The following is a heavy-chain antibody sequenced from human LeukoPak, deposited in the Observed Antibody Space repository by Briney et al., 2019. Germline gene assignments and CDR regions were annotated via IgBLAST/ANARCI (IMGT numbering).Heavy chain of an antibody. CDR3: ARGWIQLWPPTADYYGMDV. J-gene: IGHJ6*02. V-gene: IGHV4-4*07. Sequence: SETLSLTCTVSGGSISSDYWSWIRQPAGKGLEWIGRIYTSGSINYNPSLKSRVTMSIDTSKNQFSLKLSSVTAADTAVYYCARGWIQLWPPTADYYGMDVWGQGTTVTVSS. D-gene: IGHD5-18*01. CDR1: GGSISSDY. CDR2: IYTSGSI.